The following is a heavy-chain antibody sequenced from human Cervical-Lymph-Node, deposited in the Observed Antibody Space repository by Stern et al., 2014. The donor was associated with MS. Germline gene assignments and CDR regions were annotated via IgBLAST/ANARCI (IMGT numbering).Heavy chain of an antibody. CDR2: IYPVDSDT. CDR1: GYRFTSHW. D-gene: IGHD6-19*01. Sequence: EVQLVQSGAEVKKPGESLRISCKASGYRFTSHWIGWVRQMPGKGLEWLGIIYPVDSDTRYSPSFQGQVTISADSSSNTVYLQWNSLKAADTAMYFCARPKPSSGYFWSGFDYWGQGTPVTVSS. V-gene: IGHV5-51*01. CDR3: ARPKPSSGYFWSGFDY. J-gene: IGHJ4*02.